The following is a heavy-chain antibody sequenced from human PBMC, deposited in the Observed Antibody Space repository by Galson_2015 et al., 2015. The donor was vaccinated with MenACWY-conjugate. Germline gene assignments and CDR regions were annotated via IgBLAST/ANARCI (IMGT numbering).Heavy chain of an antibody. J-gene: IGHJ4*02. D-gene: IGHD3-22*01. Sequence: SLRLSCAASGFTFSSYGMHWVRQAPGKGLEWVAVISYDGSNKYYADSVKGRFTISRDNSKNTLYLQMNSLRAEDTAVYYCARDEGYYDSSGYPFDYWGQGTLVTVSS. V-gene: IGHV3-30*03. CDR1: GFTFSSYG. CDR2: ISYDGSNK. CDR3: ARDEGYYDSSGYPFDY.